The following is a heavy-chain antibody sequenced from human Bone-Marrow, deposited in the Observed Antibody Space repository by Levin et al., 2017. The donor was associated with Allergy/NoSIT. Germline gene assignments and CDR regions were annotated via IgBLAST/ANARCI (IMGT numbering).Heavy chain of an antibody. CDR2: ITGSGVET. V-gene: IGHV3-23*01. J-gene: IGHJ4*02. CDR1: GFTFSHNA. D-gene: IGHD1-26*01. CDR3: AKGTTKGELYDY. Sequence: GGSLRLSCAASGFTFSHNAMSWVRQAPGKGLEWVSAITGSGVETFYADSVKGRFTISRDNSKNTLHLQMSSLRGEDTAVYYCAKGTTKGELYDYWGQGTLVTVSS.